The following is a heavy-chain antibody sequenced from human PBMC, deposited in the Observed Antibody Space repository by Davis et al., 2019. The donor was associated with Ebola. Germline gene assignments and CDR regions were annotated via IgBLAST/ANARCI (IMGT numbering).Heavy chain of an antibody. J-gene: IGHJ5*02. D-gene: IGHD3-10*01. V-gene: IGHV1-18*01. CDR3: ARDMGMVQEANWFDP. CDR1: GGTFGSYA. Sequence: AASVKVSCKAPGGTFGSYAVSWVRQAPGQGLEWTGWISAYNGNTNYAQKLQGRVTMTTDTSTSTAYMELRSLRSDDTAVYYCARDMGMVQEANWFDPWGQGTLVTVSS. CDR2: ISAYNGNT.